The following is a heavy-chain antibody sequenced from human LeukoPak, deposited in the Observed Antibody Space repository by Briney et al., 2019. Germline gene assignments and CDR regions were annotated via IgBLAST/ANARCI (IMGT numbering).Heavy chain of an antibody. J-gene: IGHJ4*02. Sequence: PGGSLRLSCTASGFTFGDYAMSWVRQAPGKGLEWVGFIGSKAFGGTTEYAASVKGRFTISRDDSKSIAYLQMNSLKTEDTAVYYCTRDSTDPWGSDGEDYFDYWGQGTLVTVSS. CDR3: TRDSTDPWGSDGEDYFDY. D-gene: IGHD2/OR15-2a*01. CDR2: IGSKAFGGTT. CDR1: GFTFGDYA. V-gene: IGHV3-49*04.